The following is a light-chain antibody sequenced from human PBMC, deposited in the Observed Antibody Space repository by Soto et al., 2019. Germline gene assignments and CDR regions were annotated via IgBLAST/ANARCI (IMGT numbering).Light chain of an antibody. V-gene: IGKV3-20*01. CDR2: GAS. CDR1: QSVSSSY. J-gene: IGKJ4*01. CDR3: QAYGREPLFT. Sequence: EIVLTQSPGTLSLSPGERATLSCRASQSVSSSYLAWYQQKPGQAPRLLIYGASSRATGIPDRFSGSGSGTDFTLTISRLEPEDGAVYYGQAYGREPLFTVGGGAMVDIK.